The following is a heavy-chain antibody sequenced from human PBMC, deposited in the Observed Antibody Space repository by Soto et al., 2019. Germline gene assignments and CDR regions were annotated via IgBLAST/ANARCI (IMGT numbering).Heavy chain of an antibody. CDR3: ARQIYDSDTGPNFQYYFDS. V-gene: IGHV5-10-1*01. Sequence: PGESLKISCKGSGYSFAGYWITWVRQKPEKGIEWMGRIDPSDSQTYYSPSFRGHVTISVTKSITTVFLQWSSLRASDTAMYYCARQIYDSDTGPNFQYYFDSWGQGTPVTVSS. CDR2: IDPSDSQT. J-gene: IGHJ4*02. CDR1: GYSFAGYW. D-gene: IGHD3-22*01.